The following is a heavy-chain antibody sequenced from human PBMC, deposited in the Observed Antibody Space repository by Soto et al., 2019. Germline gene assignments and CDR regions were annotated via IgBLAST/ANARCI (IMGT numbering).Heavy chain of an antibody. Sequence: ASVKVSCKASGYTFTGYYMHWVRQAPGQGLEWMGWINPNSGGTNYAQKFQGWVTMTRDTSISTAYMELSRLRSDDTAVYYCARAKCSGGSCPATLDYWGQGTLVTVSS. D-gene: IGHD2-15*01. CDR3: ARAKCSGGSCPATLDY. CDR2: INPNSGGT. J-gene: IGHJ4*02. V-gene: IGHV1-2*04. CDR1: GYTFTGYY.